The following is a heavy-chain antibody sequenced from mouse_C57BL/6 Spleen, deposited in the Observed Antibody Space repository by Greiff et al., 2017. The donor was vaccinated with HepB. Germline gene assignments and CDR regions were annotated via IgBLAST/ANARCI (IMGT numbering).Heavy chain of an antibody. D-gene: IGHD2-4*01. J-gene: IGHJ4*01. CDR2: IYPRSGNT. CDR3: ARAYDYDGGEYYYAMDY. CDR1: GYTFTSYG. V-gene: IGHV1-81*01. Sequence: QVQLQQSGAELARPGASVKLSCKASGYTFTSYGISWVKQRTGQGLEWIGEIYPRSGNTYYNEKFKGKATLTADKSSSTAYMELRSLTSEDSAVYFCARAYDYDGGEYYYAMDYWGQGTSVTVAS.